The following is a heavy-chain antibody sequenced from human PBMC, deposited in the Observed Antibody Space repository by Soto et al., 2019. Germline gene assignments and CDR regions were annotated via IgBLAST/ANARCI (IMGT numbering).Heavy chain of an antibody. CDR1: GFTFSSYA. CDR2: ISYDGSNT. CDR3: ARDGGVVNASEYFQH. J-gene: IGHJ1*01. D-gene: IGHD2-21*01. V-gene: IGHV3-30-3*01. Sequence: QVQLVESGGGVVQPGRSLRLSCAASGFTFSSYAMHWVRQAPGKGLEWVAVISYDGSNTYYADSVKGRFTISRDNSKNTLYLQMNSLRAEDTAVYYCARDGGVVNASEYFQHWGQGTLVTVSS.